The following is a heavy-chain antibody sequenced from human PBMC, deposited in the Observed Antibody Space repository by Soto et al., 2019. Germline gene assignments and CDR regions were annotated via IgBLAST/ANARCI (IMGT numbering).Heavy chain of an antibody. CDR1: GYTFTSYA. D-gene: IGHD6-6*01. CDR2: INAGNGNT. J-gene: IGHJ5*02. CDR3: ARGSSARPHNWFDP. V-gene: IGHV1-3*01. Sequence: ASVKVSCKASGYTFTSYAMHWVRQAPGQRLEWMGWINAGNGNTKYSQKFQGRVTITRDTSASTAYMELSSLRSEDTAVYYCARGSSARPHNWFDPGGQGTLVTVSS.